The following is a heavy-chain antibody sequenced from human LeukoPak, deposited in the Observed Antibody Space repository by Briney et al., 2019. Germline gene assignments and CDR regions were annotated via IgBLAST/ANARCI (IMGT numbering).Heavy chain of an antibody. J-gene: IGHJ5*02. Sequence: TSETLSLTCTVSGGSISSYYWSWIRQPAGKGLEWIGRIYTSGSTNYNPSLKSRVTMSVDTSKNQFSLKLSPVTAADTAVYYCARMRGDGLGSYSWFDPWGQGTLVTVSS. CDR2: IYTSGST. CDR1: GGSISSYY. CDR3: ARMRGDGLGSYSWFDP. D-gene: IGHD3-10*01. V-gene: IGHV4-4*07.